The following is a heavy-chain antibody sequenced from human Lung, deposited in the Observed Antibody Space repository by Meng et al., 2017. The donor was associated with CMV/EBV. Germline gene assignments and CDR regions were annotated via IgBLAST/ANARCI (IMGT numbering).Heavy chain of an antibody. CDR3: ALFTRSWFDP. V-gene: IGHV2-5*02. CDR1: GFSFSTSEVG. J-gene: IGHJ5*02. CDR2: IYWDDDK. D-gene: IGHD2-2*01. Sequence: QTTVKESCPTLVKPTHTLTLTCTFSGFSFSTSEVGVGWIRQPPGKALEWLAVIYWDDDKRYSPSLKSRLTITKDTSKNQVVLTLTNMDPVDTATYYCALFTRSWFDPWGQGTLVTVSS.